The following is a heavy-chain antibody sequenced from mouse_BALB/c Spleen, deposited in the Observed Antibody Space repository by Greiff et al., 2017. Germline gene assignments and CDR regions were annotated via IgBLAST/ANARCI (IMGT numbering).Heavy chain of an antibody. J-gene: IGHJ4*01. Sequence: EVKLMESGPELMKPGASVKISCKASGYSFTSYYMHWVKQSHGKSLEWIGYIDPFNGGTSYNQKFKGKATLTVDKSSSTAYMHLSSLTSEDSAVYYCARRREGAMDYWGQGTSVTVSS. CDR2: IDPFNGGT. CDR1: GYSFTSYY. CDR3: ARRREGAMDY. V-gene: IGHV1S135*01.